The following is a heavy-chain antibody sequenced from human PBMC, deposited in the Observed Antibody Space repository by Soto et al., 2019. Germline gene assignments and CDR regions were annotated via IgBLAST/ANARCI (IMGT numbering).Heavy chain of an antibody. Sequence: PSETLSLTCSVSGGSMTPYYWNWIRQPAGKGLKWIGRIYTRGSTSYNPSLQSRVTMLVDTSKNEFSLNLISVTAADTAVYYCAGIREDVYYGMDVWGPGTTVTVSS. CDR2: IYTRGST. D-gene: IGHD2-21*01. V-gene: IGHV4-4*07. CDR3: AGIREDVYYGMDV. J-gene: IGHJ6*02. CDR1: GGSMTPYY.